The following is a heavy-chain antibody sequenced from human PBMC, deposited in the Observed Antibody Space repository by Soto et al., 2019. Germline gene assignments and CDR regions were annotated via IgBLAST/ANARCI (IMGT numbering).Heavy chain of an antibody. V-gene: IGHV3-33*01. CDR3: ARDVSFKLEGMDV. Sequence: QVQLVESGGGVVQPGRSLRLSCAASGFTFSSYGMHWVRQAPGKGLEWVAVIWYDGSNKYYADSVKGRFTISRDNSKNTLYLQMNSLRAEDTAVYYCARDVSFKLEGMDVWGQGTTVTVSS. CDR1: GFTFSSYG. D-gene: IGHD3-3*01. CDR2: IWYDGSNK. J-gene: IGHJ6*02.